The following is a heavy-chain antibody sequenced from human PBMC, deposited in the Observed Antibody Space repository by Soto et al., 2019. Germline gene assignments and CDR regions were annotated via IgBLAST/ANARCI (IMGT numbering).Heavy chain of an antibody. CDR2: TYYRSKWYN. D-gene: IGHD1-1*01. V-gene: IGHV6-1*01. CDR1: GDSVSSNSAA. CDR3: ARGLVRRNLKGSPNMPEFGY. J-gene: IGHJ4*02. Sequence: SQTLSLTCAISGDSVSSNSAAWNWIRQSPSRGLEWLGRTYYRSKWYNDYAVSVKSRITINPDTSKNQFSLQLNSVTPADTAVYYCARGLVRRNLKGSPNMPEFGYWGQGTLVTVSS.